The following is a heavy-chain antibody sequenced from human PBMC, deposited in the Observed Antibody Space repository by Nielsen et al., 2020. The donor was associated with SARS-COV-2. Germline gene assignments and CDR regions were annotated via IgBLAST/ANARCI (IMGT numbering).Heavy chain of an antibody. CDR1: GGSISSGGYY. V-gene: IGHV4-31*03. J-gene: IGHJ6*02. D-gene: IGHD5-12*01. CDR2: IYFSGRT. CDR3: ARESSGYDHYNYGMYV. Sequence: SETLSLTCTVSGGSISSGGYYWSWIRHHPGKGLEWIGYIYFSGRTCYNPSLKSRVTISVDTSKNQFSLSLRSVTAADTAVYYCARESSGYDHYNYGMYVLCHSPTLPVSS.